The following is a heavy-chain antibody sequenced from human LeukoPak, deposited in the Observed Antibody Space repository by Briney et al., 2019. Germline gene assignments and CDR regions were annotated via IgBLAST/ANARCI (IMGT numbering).Heavy chain of an antibody. CDR2: IRYDGSNK. CDR1: GFTFSSYG. J-gene: IGHJ6*03. V-gene: IGHV3-30*02. Sequence: GGSLRLSCAASGFTFSSYGMHWVRQAPGKGLEWVAFIRYDGSNKYYADSVKGRFTISRDNSKNTLYLQMNSLRAEDTAVYYCAKSYGSGTYYYYMDVWGKGTTVTVSS. D-gene: IGHD3-10*01. CDR3: AKSYGSGTYYYYMDV.